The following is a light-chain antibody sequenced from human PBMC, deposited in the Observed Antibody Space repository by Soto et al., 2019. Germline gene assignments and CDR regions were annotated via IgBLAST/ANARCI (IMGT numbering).Light chain of an antibody. J-gene: IGKJ5*01. CDR3: QQYGGSPRIT. CDR2: GAS. V-gene: IGKV3-20*01. CDR1: ERLSSVY. Sequence: EIVLTHSPCTLSLSPLERASLSCRAIERLSSVYLAWYQQRPGQPPRLLIYGASNRATGIPDRFSGSGSGTDFTLIINRLEPEDVAIYYCQQYGGSPRITFGQGTRLEIK.